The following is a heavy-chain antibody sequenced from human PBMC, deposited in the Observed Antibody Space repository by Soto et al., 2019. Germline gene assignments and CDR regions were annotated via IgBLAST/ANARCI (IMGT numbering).Heavy chain of an antibody. Sequence: SETLSLTCTVSGGSISSYYWSWIRQPPGKGLEWIGYIYYSGSTNYNPSLKSRVTISVDTSKNQFSLKLSSVTAADTAVYYCARGGWTYYSPWHWFDPWGQGTLVTVSS. CDR1: GGSISSYY. J-gene: IGHJ5*02. CDR2: IYYSGST. CDR3: ARGGWTYYSPWHWFDP. V-gene: IGHV4-59*01. D-gene: IGHD1-26*01.